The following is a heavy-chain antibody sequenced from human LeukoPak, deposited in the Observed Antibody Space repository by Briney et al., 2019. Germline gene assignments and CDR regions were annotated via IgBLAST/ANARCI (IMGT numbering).Heavy chain of an antibody. CDR3: ARDKIAAATTGSSFHH. J-gene: IGHJ1*01. D-gene: IGHD6-13*01. CDR1: GFTVSSNY. V-gene: IGHV3-53*01. Sequence: GGSLRLSCAASGFTVSSNYMSWVRQAPGKGLEWVSVTYSGGSTYYADSVKGRFTISRDNAKNSLYLHMNSLRAEDTAVYYCARDKIAAATTGSSFHHWGQGTLVTVSS. CDR2: TYSGGST.